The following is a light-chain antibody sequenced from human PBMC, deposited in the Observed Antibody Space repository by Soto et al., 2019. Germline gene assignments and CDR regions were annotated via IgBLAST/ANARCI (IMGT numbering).Light chain of an antibody. CDR1: ASDVGDYNY. CDR3: SSYTTGSTPYV. J-gene: IGLJ1*01. CDR2: DVS. Sequence: QSALTQPASVSGSPGQSITISCTGTASDVGDYNYVYWYQQHPGKAPKLMIYDVSNRPSGVSNRFSGSKSGNTASLTISGLHADDEADYYCSSYTTGSTPYVFGTGTKLTVL. V-gene: IGLV2-14*03.